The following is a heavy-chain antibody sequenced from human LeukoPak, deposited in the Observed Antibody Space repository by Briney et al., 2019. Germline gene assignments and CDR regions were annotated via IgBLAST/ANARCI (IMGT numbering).Heavy chain of an antibody. V-gene: IGHV3-9*03. D-gene: IGHD6-13*01. J-gene: IGHJ3*02. CDR3: AKAVRIAAAHSDAFKI. CDR2: ISWSGGSI. CDR1: GFTFGDYA. Sequence: QTGGSLRLSCAASGFTFGDYAMNWVRQAPGKGLEWVSGISWSGGSICYADSVKGRFTISRANAKHSLYLQMNSLRAEDMALYYCAKAVRIAAAHSDAFKIRGQRTMVTVSS.